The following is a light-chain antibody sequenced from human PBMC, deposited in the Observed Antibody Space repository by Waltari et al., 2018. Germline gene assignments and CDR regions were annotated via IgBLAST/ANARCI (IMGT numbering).Light chain of an antibody. Sequence: QSALTQPPSASGSPGQSITISCTGTSSDIGGYNYVSWYQQHPGKAPKLLIYGVNNRPSGGSNRFSGSKSGNTASLTISGLQAEDEADYHCASYTSNNKYVLGAGTKVTVL. J-gene: IGLJ1*01. CDR2: GVN. CDR3: ASYTSNNKYV. CDR1: SSDIGGYNY. V-gene: IGLV2-14*01.